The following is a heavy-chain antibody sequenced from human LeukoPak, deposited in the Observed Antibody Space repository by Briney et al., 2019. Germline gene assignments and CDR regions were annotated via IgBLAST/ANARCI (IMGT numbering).Heavy chain of an antibody. CDR1: GFTFSNYG. CDR2: ISYDGSNK. J-gene: IGHJ5*02. D-gene: IGHD3-9*01. Sequence: GRSLRLSCAASGFTFSNYGMHWVRQAPGKGLEWVALISYDGSNKYYADSVKGRFTNSRDNAKNSLYLQMNSLRADDTAVYYCARGGYDILTGTSFFDPWGQGTLVTVSS. V-gene: IGHV3-30*03. CDR3: ARGGYDILTGTSFFDP.